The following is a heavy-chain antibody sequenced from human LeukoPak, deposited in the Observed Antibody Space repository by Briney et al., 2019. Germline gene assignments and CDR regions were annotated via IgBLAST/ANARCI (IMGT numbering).Heavy chain of an antibody. V-gene: IGHV1-2*02. CDR1: GYTFTDYY. J-gene: IGHJ4*02. CDR3: AVTTVTTDDY. D-gene: IGHD4-17*01. Sequence: ASVKVSCKASGYTFTDYYMHWVRQAPGQGLEWMGWINPNSGGRNYAQTFQGRVTMTRGTSISTAYMELSRLRSDDTAVYYCAVTTVTTDDYWGQGTLVTVSS. CDR2: INPNSGGR.